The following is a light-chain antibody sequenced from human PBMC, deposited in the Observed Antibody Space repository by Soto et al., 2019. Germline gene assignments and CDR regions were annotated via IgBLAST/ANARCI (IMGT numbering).Light chain of an antibody. CDR3: QQSHSTPT. Sequence: DIQMTQSPSSLSASIGDRVNITCRASQTINIDLNWYQQRPGKVPALLISRASTLQSGVPSRFVGSGSGTDFTLTISSLQPEDFATYYCQQSHSTPTFGGGTKVDIK. CDR1: QTINID. V-gene: IGKV1-39*01. CDR2: RAS. J-gene: IGKJ4*01.